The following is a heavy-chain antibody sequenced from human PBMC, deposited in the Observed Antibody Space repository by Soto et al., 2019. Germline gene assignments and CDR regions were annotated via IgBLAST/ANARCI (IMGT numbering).Heavy chain of an antibody. CDR2: VSDSGTTT. CDR1: GFIFSDSY. CDR3: ARVRRIYGDFDP. V-gene: IGHV3-11*01. J-gene: IGHJ5*02. Sequence: QVQLMESGGGLVKPGGSLRLSCAASGFIFSDSYMSWIRQAPGKGLEWLSYVSDSGTTTFYADSVKGRFTISRDNAENSLFLQMNSLKAEDTAVYYCARVRRIYGDFDPWGQGTLVTVSS. D-gene: IGHD4-17*01.